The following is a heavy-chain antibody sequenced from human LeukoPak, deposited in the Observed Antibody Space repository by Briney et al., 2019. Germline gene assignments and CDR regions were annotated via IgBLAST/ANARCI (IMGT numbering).Heavy chain of an antibody. J-gene: IGHJ4*02. CDR1: GGSISSYY. Sequence: SETLSLTCTVSGGSISSYYWSWIRQPPGKGLEWIGYIYYSGGTNYNASLTNRVTISVDTSKNQFSLKLSSVTAADTAVYYCAREVGYCSGGSCYSYFDYWGQGTLVTVSS. V-gene: IGHV4-59*01. CDR2: IYYSGGT. CDR3: AREVGYCSGGSCYSYFDY. D-gene: IGHD2-15*01.